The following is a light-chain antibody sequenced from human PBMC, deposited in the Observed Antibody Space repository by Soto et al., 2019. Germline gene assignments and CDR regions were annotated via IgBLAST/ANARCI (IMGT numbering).Light chain of an antibody. CDR3: QQYYSYST. CDR1: QKIHNY. V-gene: IGKV1-5*01. Sequence: DIQMTQSPSTLSASAGDRVTITCRASQKIHNYVAWYQQKPGKAPKLLICDASTLESGVPSRFSGSVFGTEFPLTISSLQPDDIATYYCQQYYSYSTFGPGTKVDLK. CDR2: DAS. J-gene: IGKJ3*01.